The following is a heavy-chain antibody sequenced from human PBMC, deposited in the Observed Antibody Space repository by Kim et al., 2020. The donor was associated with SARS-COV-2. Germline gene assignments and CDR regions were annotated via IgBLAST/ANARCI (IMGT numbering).Heavy chain of an antibody. J-gene: IGHJ6*02. Sequence: GGSLRLSCAASGFTFSSYGMHWVRQAPGKGLEWVAVIWYDGSNKYYADSVKGRFTISRDNSKNTLYLQMNSLRAEDTAVYYCARDFRVLLRYSPWSYYYYGMDVWGQGTTVTVSS. CDR1: GFTFSSYG. V-gene: IGHV3-33*01. CDR2: IWYDGSNK. CDR3: ARDFRVLLRYSPWSYYYYGMDV. D-gene: IGHD3-9*01.